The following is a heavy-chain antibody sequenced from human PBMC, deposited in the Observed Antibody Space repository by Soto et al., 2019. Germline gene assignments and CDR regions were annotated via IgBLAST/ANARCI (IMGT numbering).Heavy chain of an antibody. CDR1: GGSFNNYA. CDR2: ILPIFGTA. V-gene: IGHV1-69*01. J-gene: IGHJ4*02. Sequence: QVELVQSGAEVKKPGSSVKVSCKASGGSFNNYAFSWVRQAPGQGLEWMGGILPIFGTANYPQKFQGRLTITADGSTNTTYMELSSLRSEDTAVYYCARSRDFWTGNPYFFDYWGQGALVTVSS. CDR3: ARSRDFWTGNPYFFDY. D-gene: IGHD3-3*01.